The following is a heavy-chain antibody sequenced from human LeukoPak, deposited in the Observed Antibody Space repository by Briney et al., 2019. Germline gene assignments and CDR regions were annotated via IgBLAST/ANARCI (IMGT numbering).Heavy chain of an antibody. CDR2: IWYDGSHR. CDR1: GFTFSSHG. CDR3: VGDNAAADGALDY. D-gene: IGHD5-24*01. J-gene: IGHJ4*02. V-gene: IGHV3-33*01. Sequence: GGSLRLSCVASGFTFSSHGMHWVRQAPGKGLEWVAVIWYDGSHRYYPDSVKGRFIISRDNSKNTLFLQMDSLRVDDTAVYYCVGDNAAADGALDYWGQGSLVTVSS.